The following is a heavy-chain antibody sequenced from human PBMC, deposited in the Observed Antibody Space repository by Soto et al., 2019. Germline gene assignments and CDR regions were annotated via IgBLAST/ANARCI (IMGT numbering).Heavy chain of an antibody. Sequence: ASVKVSCKASGYTFTSYGISWVRQAPGQGLEWMGIINPSGGSTSYAQKFQGRVTMTRDTSTSTVYMELSSLRSEDTAVYYCARVSGYSSSWYPPFFDYWGQGTLVTVSS. J-gene: IGHJ4*02. CDR2: INPSGGST. V-gene: IGHV1-46*03. CDR3: ARVSGYSSSWYPPFFDY. CDR1: GYTFTSYG. D-gene: IGHD6-13*01.